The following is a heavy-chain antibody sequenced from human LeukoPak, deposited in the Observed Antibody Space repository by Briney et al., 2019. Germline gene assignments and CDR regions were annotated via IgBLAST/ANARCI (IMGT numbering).Heavy chain of an antibody. D-gene: IGHD5-24*01. CDR3: ARDLRSRDGYNWLAFGI. J-gene: IGHJ3*02. CDR1: GYTFTSYG. V-gene: IGHV1-18*01. Sequence: ASVRVSCKASGYTFTSYGISWVRQAPGQGLEWMGWISAYNGNTNYAQKLQGRVTMTTDTSASTAYMELRSLRSDDTAVYYCARDLRSRDGYNWLAFGIWGQGTMVTVPS. CDR2: ISAYNGNT.